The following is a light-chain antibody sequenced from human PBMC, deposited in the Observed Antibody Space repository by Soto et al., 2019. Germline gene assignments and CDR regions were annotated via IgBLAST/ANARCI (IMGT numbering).Light chain of an antibody. Sequence: ENVLTQSPGTLSLSPGERATLSCRASQSVFNNYLAWYQQKPGQAPRLLIQVASTRAPGIPDRFSGSGSGTDFTLTITRLEPEDSAIYYCKQYAFSPWTSGQGTKVEI. CDR3: KQYAFSPWT. J-gene: IGKJ1*01. V-gene: IGKV3-20*01. CDR1: QSVFNNY. CDR2: VAS.